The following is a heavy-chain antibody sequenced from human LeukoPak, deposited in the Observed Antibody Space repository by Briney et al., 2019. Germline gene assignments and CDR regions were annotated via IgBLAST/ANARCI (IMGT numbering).Heavy chain of an antibody. Sequence: PGGSLRLSCAASGFTFSTNAMNWVRQAPGKGLEWVSGIGSDGRAFYTDSVKGRFTISRDNSKNTLYLQMNSLRAEDTAVYYCARGGGAFDYWGQGTLVTVSS. D-gene: IGHD4-17*01. J-gene: IGHJ4*02. V-gene: IGHV3-23*01. CDR1: GFTFSTNA. CDR2: IGSDGRA. CDR3: ARGGGAFDY.